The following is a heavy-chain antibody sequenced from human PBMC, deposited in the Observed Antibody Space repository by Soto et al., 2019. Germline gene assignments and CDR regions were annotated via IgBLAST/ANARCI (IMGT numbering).Heavy chain of an antibody. J-gene: IGHJ5*01. Sequence: SETLSLTCSVSGDSISTVDYFWAWIRQPPGQALEYIGYIYKSATTYYNPSFEGRVAISLDTSKSHFSLNVTSVTAADTAVYFCARGRYCLTGRCFPNWFDSWGQGTLVTSPQ. CDR3: ARGRYCLTGRCFPNWFDS. D-gene: IGHD2-15*01. V-gene: IGHV4-30-4*01. CDR1: GDSISTVDYF. CDR2: IYKSATT.